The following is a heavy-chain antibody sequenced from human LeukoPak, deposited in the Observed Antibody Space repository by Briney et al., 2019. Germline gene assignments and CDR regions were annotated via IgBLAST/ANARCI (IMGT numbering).Heavy chain of an antibody. D-gene: IGHD6-19*01. V-gene: IGHV4-39*07. CDR3: ARVAEYSSGWYEWFDP. Sequence: SETLSLTCTVSGGSISSSNYYWGWIRQPPGTGLEWIGSIYYSGSTYYNPSLKSRVTISIATSKNQFSLKLSSVTAADTAMYYCARVAEYSSGWYEWFDPWGQGTLVTVSS. J-gene: IGHJ5*02. CDR2: IYYSGST. CDR1: GGSISSSNYY.